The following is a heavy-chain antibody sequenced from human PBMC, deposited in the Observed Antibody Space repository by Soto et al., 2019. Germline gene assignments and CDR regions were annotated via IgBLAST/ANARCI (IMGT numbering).Heavy chain of an antibody. J-gene: IGHJ6*02. CDR1: GGSISSYY. Sequence: SETLSLTCTVSGGSISSYYWSWIRQPPGKGLEWIGYIYYSASTNYNPSLKSRVTISVDTSKNQFSLKLSSVTAADTAVYYCAGWIQLQQYYYYGMDVWGQGTTVTVSS. CDR3: AGWIQLQQYYYYGMDV. V-gene: IGHV4-59*01. D-gene: IGHD5-18*01. CDR2: IYYSAST.